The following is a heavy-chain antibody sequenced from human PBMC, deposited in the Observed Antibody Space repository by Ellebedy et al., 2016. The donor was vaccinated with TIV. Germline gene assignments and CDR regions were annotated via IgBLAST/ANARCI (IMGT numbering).Heavy chain of an antibody. CDR3: ARGDSYAYT. D-gene: IGHD5-18*01. J-gene: IGHJ5*02. CDR1: GFTFSNYY. CDR2: ISPSVSTI. Sequence: GGSLRLSCAASGFTFSNYYMSWIRQAPGKGLEWVSYISPSVSTIDYADSVKGRFTISRDNTKNSLYLQMNSLRVEDTAVYYCARGDSYAYTWGQGTLVTVSS. V-gene: IGHV3-11*01.